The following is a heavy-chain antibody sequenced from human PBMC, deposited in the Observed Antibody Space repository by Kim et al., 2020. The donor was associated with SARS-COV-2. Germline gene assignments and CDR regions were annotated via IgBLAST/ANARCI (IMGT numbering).Heavy chain of an antibody. V-gene: IGHV3-7*03. D-gene: IGHD3-10*01. CDR2: IKQDGSEK. Sequence: GGSLRLSCAASGFTFSSYWMSWVRQAPGKGLEWVANIKQDGSEKYYVDSVKGRFTTSSDNAKNSLFLQMNSLRAEATAVYYCAGDYYRCYSYYGVDVWGQGTTVTVSS. J-gene: IGHJ6*02. CDR3: AGDYYRCYSYYGVDV. CDR1: GFTFSSYW.